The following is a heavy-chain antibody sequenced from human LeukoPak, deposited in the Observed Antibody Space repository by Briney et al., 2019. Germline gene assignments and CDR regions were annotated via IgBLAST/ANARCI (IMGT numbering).Heavy chain of an antibody. D-gene: IGHD6-19*01. Sequence: GGSLRLSCAASGFTFSNYEMHWVRRAPGKGLEWVSYISSGGSTVYYADSVKGRFTVSRDNAKNSLYLQMSSLRAEDTAVYYCARGESAIGWQFDPRGQGTLVTVSS. J-gene: IGHJ5*02. CDR3: ARGESAIGWQFDP. CDR2: ISSGGSTV. V-gene: IGHV3-48*03. CDR1: GFTFSNYE.